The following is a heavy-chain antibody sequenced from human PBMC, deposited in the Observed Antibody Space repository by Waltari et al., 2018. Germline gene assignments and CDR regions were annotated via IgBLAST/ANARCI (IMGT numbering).Heavy chain of an antibody. Sequence: EVQLVESGGALVQPGGSLKLSCAASGLIFSDYAMHWVRQASGKGPEWVGRIRSRIKSDATAYAESVQGRFTISRDDSKNTAYLEMNSLKTDDTAVYYCIRPFEMGIDWGQGTLVTVSS. V-gene: IGHV3-73*01. D-gene: IGHD7-27*01. CDR3: IRPFEMGID. J-gene: IGHJ4*02. CDR2: IRSRIKSDAT. CDR1: GLIFSDYA.